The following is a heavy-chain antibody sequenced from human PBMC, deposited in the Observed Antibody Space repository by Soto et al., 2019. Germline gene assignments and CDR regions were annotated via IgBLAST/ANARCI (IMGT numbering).Heavy chain of an antibody. CDR2: INHFGST. D-gene: IGHD3-3*01. Sequence: QVQLQQWGAGLLKPAETLSLTCAVYGESFSGYYWSWIRQPPGKGLEWIGEINHFGSTNYNSSLKGRVSISVDTYRKQVSLKLTSVTAADTAVYYCARGQSMTIFGVVTPEAFYIWGQGTMVTVSS. CDR3: ARGQSMTIFGVVTPEAFYI. J-gene: IGHJ3*02. V-gene: IGHV4-34*01. CDR1: GESFSGYY.